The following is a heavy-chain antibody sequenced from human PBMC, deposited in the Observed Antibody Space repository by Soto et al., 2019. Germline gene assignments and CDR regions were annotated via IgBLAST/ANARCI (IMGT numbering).Heavy chain of an antibody. CDR1: GYSFTSYW. Sequence: PGESLKISCKGSGYSFTSYWIGWVRQMPGKGLEWMGIIYPGDSDTRYSPSFQGQVTISADKSISTAYLQWSSLKASDTAMYYCARLQSIVVVPAAWNNWFDPWGQGTLVTVSS. CDR2: IYPGDSDT. D-gene: IGHD2-2*01. CDR3: ARLQSIVVVPAAWNNWFDP. J-gene: IGHJ5*02. V-gene: IGHV5-51*01.